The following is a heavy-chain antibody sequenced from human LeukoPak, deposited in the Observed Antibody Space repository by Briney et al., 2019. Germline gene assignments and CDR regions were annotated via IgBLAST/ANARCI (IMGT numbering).Heavy chain of an antibody. CDR3: ARTSCGTRDAFDI. J-gene: IGHJ3*02. D-gene: IGHD1-1*01. V-gene: IGHV3-30*01. Sequence: GGSLRLSCAASGFTFSSYAMHWVRQAPGKGLEWVAVTSYHGSNKYYADSVKGRFTISRDNSKNTLYLQMNSLRAEDTAVYYCARTSCGTRDAFDIWGQGTMVTVSS. CDR2: TSYHGSNK. CDR1: GFTFSSYA.